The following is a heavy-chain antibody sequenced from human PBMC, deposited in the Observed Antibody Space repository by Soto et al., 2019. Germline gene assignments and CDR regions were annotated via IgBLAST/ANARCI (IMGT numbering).Heavy chain of an antibody. J-gene: IGHJ6*02. CDR2: TYYRSQWYN. D-gene: IGHD6-19*01. CDR3: ARTVARDYHYKGVDV. CDR1: GDSVSSNSAA. Sequence: PSQALSLTCVISGDSVSSNSAAWNWIRQSPSRGLEWLGRTYYRSQWYNDYAVSVKGRIIINPDTSKNQFSLQLSSVTPEDTAVYYCARTVARDYHYKGVDVWGEVITVTVCS. V-gene: IGHV6-1*01.